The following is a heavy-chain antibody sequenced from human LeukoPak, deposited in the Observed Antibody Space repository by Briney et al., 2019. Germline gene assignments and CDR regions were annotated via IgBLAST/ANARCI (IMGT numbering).Heavy chain of an antibody. J-gene: IGHJ5*02. CDR3: ARGRQLVPPHFDP. D-gene: IGHD6-13*01. Sequence: SQTLSLTCTVSGGSISSGSYYWSWIRQHPGKGLEWIGYIYYSGSTYCNPSLKSRVTISVDTSKNQFSLKLSSVTAADTAVYYCARGRQLVPPHFDPWGQGTLVTVSS. V-gene: IGHV4-31*03. CDR1: GGSISSGSYY. CDR2: IYYSGST.